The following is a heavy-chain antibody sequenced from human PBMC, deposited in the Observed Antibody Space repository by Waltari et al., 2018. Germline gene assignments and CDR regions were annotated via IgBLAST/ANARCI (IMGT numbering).Heavy chain of an antibody. CDR3: ARLGWELIFRNWFDP. CDR1: GYSISSGYY. CDR2: IYHSGST. Sequence: QVQLQESGPGLVKPSETLSLTCAVSGYSISSGYYWGWIRQPPGKGLEWIGSIYHSGSTYYNPSLKSRVTISVDTSKNQFSLKLSSVTAADTAVYYCARLGWELIFRNWFDPWGQGTLVTVSS. V-gene: IGHV4-38-2*01. D-gene: IGHD1-26*01. J-gene: IGHJ5*02.